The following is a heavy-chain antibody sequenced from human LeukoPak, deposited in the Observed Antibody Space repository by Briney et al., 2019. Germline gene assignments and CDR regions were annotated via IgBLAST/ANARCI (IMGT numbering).Heavy chain of an antibody. CDR1: GGTFSSYA. J-gene: IGHJ4*02. CDR2: IIPILGIA. CDR3: ARESDSGYYNPYLDY. V-gene: IGHV1-69*04. Sequence: ASVKVSCKASGGTFSSYAISWVRQAPGQGLEWMGRIIPILGIANYAQEFQGRVTITADKSTSTAYMELSSLRSEDTAVYYCARESDSGYYNPYLDYWGQGTLVTVSS. D-gene: IGHD3-3*01.